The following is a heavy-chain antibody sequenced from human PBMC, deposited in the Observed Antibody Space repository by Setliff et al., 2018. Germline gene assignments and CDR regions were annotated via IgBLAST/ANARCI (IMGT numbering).Heavy chain of an antibody. J-gene: IGHJ3*02. D-gene: IGHD3-3*01. V-gene: IGHV1-46*01. Sequence: GASVKVSCKASGHTFTDYYIHWVRRAPGKGLEWMGIVNPSGGHTAYAQNFQGRVTMTWDTSTSTVYMELNGLTSDDTAVYYCAISTIFGVVSPTPDAFDIWGQGTMVTVSS. CDR2: VNPSGGHT. CDR1: GHTFTDYY. CDR3: AISTIFGVVSPTPDAFDI.